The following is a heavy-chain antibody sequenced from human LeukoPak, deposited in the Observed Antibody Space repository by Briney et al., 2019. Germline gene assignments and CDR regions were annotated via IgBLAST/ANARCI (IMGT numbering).Heavy chain of an antibody. CDR1: GFTFSSYA. CDR3: AKDYDFGVVITIDY. D-gene: IGHD3-3*01. Sequence: PGGSLRLSCAASGFTFSSYAMSWVRQAPGKGLEWVSAISGSGGSTYYADSVKGRFTIRRDNSKNTLYLQMNSLRAEDTAVYYCAKDYDFGVVITIDYWGQGTLVTVSS. V-gene: IGHV3-23*01. J-gene: IGHJ4*02. CDR2: ISGSGGST.